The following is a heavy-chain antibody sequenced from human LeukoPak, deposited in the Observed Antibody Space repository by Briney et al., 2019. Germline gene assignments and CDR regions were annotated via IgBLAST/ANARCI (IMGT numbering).Heavy chain of an antibody. J-gene: IGHJ4*02. CDR3: AKGSEWLFGVGLDY. D-gene: IGHD3-3*01. CDR2: IRYDGSNK. V-gene: IGHV3-30*02. Sequence: PGGSLRLSCAASGFTFSSYGMHWVRQAPGKGLEWVAFIRYDGSNKYYADSVKGRFTISRDNSKNTLYLQMNSLRAEDTAVYYCAKGSEWLFGVGLDYWGQGTLVTVSS. CDR1: GFTFSSYG.